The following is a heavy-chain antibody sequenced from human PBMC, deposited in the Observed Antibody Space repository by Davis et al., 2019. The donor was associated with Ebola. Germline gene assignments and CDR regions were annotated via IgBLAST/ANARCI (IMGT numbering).Heavy chain of an antibody. CDR3: ARDTPYDQGYDY. CDR1: ADSVPSNTAA. CDR2: TYHRPKWFV. Sequence: MPSQTLSLTCAISADSVPSNTAAWNWITQSPSRGLEWPVRTYHRPKWFVDYAVSVKSRMTINSATSKNQFSLQLSSVTPEDTGVYYCARDTPYDQGYDYWGQGILVTVSS. V-gene: IGHV6-1*01. J-gene: IGHJ4*02. D-gene: IGHD3-22*01.